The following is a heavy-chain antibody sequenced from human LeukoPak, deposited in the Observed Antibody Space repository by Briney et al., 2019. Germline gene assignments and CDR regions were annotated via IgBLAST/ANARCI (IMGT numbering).Heavy chain of an antibody. CDR2: INHSGST. CDR1: GGSSSGYY. V-gene: IGHV4-34*01. Sequence: SETLSLTCAVYGGSSSGYYWSWIRQPPGKGLEWIGGINHSGSTNYNPSLKSRVTISVDTSKNQFSLKLSSVTAADTAVYYCARGGYDYVWGSYATDFDYWGQGTLVTVSS. CDR3: ARGGYDYVWGSYATDFDY. D-gene: IGHD3-16*01. J-gene: IGHJ4*02.